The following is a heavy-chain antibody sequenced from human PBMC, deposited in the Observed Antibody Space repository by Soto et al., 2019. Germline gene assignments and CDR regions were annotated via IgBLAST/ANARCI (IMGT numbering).Heavy chain of an antibody. CDR2: IYYTGVT. V-gene: IGHV4-59*02. Sequence: SETLSLTCTLSGGSVTGYWWSWIRQPPGKGLEWIGYIYYTGVTNYNPSLKSRVTISLDASKNQFSLKVNFVTAADTAVYYCARGPGASRTGNYHYFFDYWGPGTLVTVSS. J-gene: IGHJ4*02. D-gene: IGHD1-7*01. CDR3: ARGPGASRTGNYHYFFDY. CDR1: GGSVTGYW.